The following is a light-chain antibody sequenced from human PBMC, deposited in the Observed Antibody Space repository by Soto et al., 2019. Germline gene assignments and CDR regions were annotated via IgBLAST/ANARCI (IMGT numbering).Light chain of an antibody. CDR1: QSVINSY. CDR3: QQYGISPWT. V-gene: IGKV3-20*01. CDR2: GAS. J-gene: IGKJ1*01. Sequence: EIVLTQSPGTLSLSPGERATLSCRASQSVINSYLAWYQHKAGQAPRLLIYGASSRATGIPDKFSGSGSGTDFTLTISRLEPEDFAVYYWQQYGISPWTFGQGTKVEIK.